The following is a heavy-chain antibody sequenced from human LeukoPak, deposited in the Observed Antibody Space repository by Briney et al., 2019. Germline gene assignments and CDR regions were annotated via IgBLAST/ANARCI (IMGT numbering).Heavy chain of an antibody. CDR1: GGSISSYY. J-gene: IGHJ4*02. D-gene: IGHD3-22*01. V-gene: IGHV4-59*01. CDR3: ARDRYDTSGYYIDY. Sequence: SETLSLTCTVSGGSISSYYWSWIRQPPGRGLEYIGHVYYSGNTDYNPSLKSRVTMSVDTSKNQFSLRLNSVTAADTAVYYCARDRYDTSGYYIDYWGQGTLVTVSS. CDR2: VYYSGNT.